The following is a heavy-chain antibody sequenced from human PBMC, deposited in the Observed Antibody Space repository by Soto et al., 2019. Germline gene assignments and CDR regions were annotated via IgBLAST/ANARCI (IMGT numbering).Heavy chain of an antibody. J-gene: IGHJ2*01. CDR2: IYYSGST. Sequence: AETLSLTCTVSGSSISSSSYYWGWIRQPPGKGLEWIGSIYYSGSTYYNPSLKSRVTISVDTSKNQFSLKLSSVTAADTAVYYCARRGIDYGDYGDWYFDLWGRGTLVTVSS. CDR3: ARRGIDYGDYGDWYFDL. V-gene: IGHV4-39*01. D-gene: IGHD4-17*01. CDR1: GSSISSSSYY.